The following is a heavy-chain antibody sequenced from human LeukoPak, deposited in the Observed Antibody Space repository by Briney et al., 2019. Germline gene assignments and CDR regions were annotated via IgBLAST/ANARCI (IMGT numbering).Heavy chain of an antibody. J-gene: IGHJ4*02. CDR1: GYSFTNYW. CDR3: ARRGFGVLTFGY. CDR2: IYPGDSDT. Sequence: GESLKISCKGSGYSFTNYWVAWVRQVPGKGLEWMGIIYPGDSDTRYSPSFQGQVTISADTSVSTAYLQWSSLKASDTAMYYCARRGFGVLTFGYWGQGTLVTVSS. V-gene: IGHV5-51*01. D-gene: IGHD3-3*01.